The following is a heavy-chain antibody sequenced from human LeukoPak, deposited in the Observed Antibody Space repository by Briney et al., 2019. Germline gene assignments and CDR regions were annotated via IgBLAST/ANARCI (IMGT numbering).Heavy chain of an antibody. CDR2: IYSGGST. CDR3: ARGHPDDYYDSSGYLDY. CDR1: GFTVSSNY. J-gene: IGHJ4*02. Sequence: PGGSLRLSCAASGFTVSSNYMSWVRQAPGKGLEWVSVIYSGGSTYYADSVKGRFTISRDNSKNTLYLQMNSLRAEDTAVYYCARGHPDDYYDSSGYLDYWGQGTLVTVSS. D-gene: IGHD3-22*01. V-gene: IGHV3-66*01.